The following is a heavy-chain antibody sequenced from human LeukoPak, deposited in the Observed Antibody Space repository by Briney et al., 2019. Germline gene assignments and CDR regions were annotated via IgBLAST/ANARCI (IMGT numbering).Heavy chain of an antibody. Sequence: PGGSLRLSCAASEFTFSSYWMHWVRQAPGKGLVWVSRINSDGTSTSYADSVKGRFTISRDNAKNTLYLQMNSLRAEDTAVYYCARKTTVTSNTLLDYWGQGTLVAVSS. V-gene: IGHV3-74*01. CDR1: EFTFSSYW. J-gene: IGHJ4*02. CDR2: INSDGTST. CDR3: ARKTTVTSNTLLDY. D-gene: IGHD4-17*01.